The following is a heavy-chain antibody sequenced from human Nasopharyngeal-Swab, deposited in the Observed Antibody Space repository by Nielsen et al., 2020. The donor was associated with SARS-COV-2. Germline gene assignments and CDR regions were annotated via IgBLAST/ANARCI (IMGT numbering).Heavy chain of an antibody. V-gene: IGHV3-23*01. J-gene: IGHJ4*02. CDR2: MSGSSNT. CDR3: AKDLGPILKLDLYDH. CDR1: GFTFSHYA. D-gene: IGHD3/OR15-3a*01. Sequence: GGSLRLSCAVSGFTFSHYAMSWVRKAPGKGLEWVSTMSGSSNTYYADSVKGRFNISRDSSKNTLYLQMNSLRAEDTGVYYCAKDLGPILKLDLYDHWGQGTLVTVTS.